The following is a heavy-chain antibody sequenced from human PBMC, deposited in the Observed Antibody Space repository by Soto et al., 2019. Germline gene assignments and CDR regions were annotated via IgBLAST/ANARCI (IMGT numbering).Heavy chain of an antibody. Sequence: QVQLVQSGAAVKKPGASVKVSCKASGFSFTGYYIHWLRQAPGQGLEWMGWINAHSGGTEYAQKVQGRVTLTRDTSIATAYLTLTSLTSVDTALDYCANDVTRQLAYWLDPWGQGTQVTVSS. CDR2: INAHSGGT. CDR1: GFSFTGYY. D-gene: IGHD6-6*01. J-gene: IGHJ5*02. V-gene: IGHV1-2*02. CDR3: ANDVTRQLAYWLDP.